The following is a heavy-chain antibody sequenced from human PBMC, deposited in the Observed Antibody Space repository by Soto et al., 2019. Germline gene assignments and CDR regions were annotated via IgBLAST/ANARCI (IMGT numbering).Heavy chain of an antibody. Sequence: ASVKVSCKASGYTFTSYGISCVRQAPGQGLEWMGWISAYNGNTNYAQKLQGRVTMTTDTSTSTAYMELRSLRSDDTAVYYCAGLQTDYCTNGVCPGGFDPWGQGTLVTVSS. CDR1: GYTFTSYG. V-gene: IGHV1-18*04. CDR3: AGLQTDYCTNGVCPGGFDP. CDR2: ISAYNGNT. D-gene: IGHD2-8*01. J-gene: IGHJ5*02.